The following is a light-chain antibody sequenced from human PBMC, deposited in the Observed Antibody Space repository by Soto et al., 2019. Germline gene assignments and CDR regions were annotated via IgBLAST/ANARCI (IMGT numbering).Light chain of an antibody. J-gene: IGKJ1*01. Sequence: EIVMTQSPSSLSVFPGESVTLSCRASQNFGSNIAWYQQKPGQAPRLLIFGTSTRATGVPARFSGSGSGTEFTLTIRSLQSEDSAIHYCQQYNDWTPWTFGHRAKVDIK. V-gene: IGKV3-15*01. CDR2: GTS. CDR1: QNFGSN. CDR3: QQYNDWTPWT.